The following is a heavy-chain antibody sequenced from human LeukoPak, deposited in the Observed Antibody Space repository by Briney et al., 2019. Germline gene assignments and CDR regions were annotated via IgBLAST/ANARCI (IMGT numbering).Heavy chain of an antibody. V-gene: IGHV4-59*12. CDR2: IYNTRSN. Sequence: SETLTLTCTVSGGTISNYYWSWIRQPPGKGLEWIWYIYNTRSNNYNPSLQSRVTISVDTSKNQLSLKLTPVTAADTAVYYCAREERADYDFWSGYADNWYFDFWGRGTLVTVSS. J-gene: IGHJ2*01. CDR3: AREERADYDFWSGYADNWYFDF. D-gene: IGHD3-3*01. CDR1: GGTISNYY.